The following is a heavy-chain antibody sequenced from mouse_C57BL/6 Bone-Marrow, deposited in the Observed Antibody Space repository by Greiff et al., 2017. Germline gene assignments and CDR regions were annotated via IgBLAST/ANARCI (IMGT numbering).Heavy chain of an antibody. CDR1: GYTFTSYW. CDR2: IYPGNSDT. Sequence: EVKLVESGTVLARPGASVKMSCKTSGYTFTSYWMHWVKQRPGQGLEWIGAIYPGNSDTSYNQKFKGKAKLTAVTSASTAYMELSSLTNEDSAVYYCTKDGSSLYAMDYWGQGTSVTVSS. D-gene: IGHD1-1*01. V-gene: IGHV1-5*01. J-gene: IGHJ4*01. CDR3: TKDGSSLYAMDY.